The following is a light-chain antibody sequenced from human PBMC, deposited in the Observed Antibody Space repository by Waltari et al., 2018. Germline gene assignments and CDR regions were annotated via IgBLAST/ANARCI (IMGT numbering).Light chain of an antibody. Sequence: QSALTQPASVSGSPGQSITISCTGTSSDLGTYNLVSWCQQYPGKVPKLIIYEVSKRPSGVSNHFSGSKSGNTASLTISGLQAEDEAHYYCSSYAGGSWVFGRGTKVTVL. CDR3: SSYAGGSWV. CDR2: EVS. V-gene: IGLV2-23*02. J-gene: IGLJ3*02. CDR1: SSDLGTYNL.